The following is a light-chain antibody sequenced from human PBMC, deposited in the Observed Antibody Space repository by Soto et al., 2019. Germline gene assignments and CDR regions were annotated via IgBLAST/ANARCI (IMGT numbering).Light chain of an antibody. J-gene: IGKJ1*01. CDR2: GAS. CDR1: KSVSSRY. V-gene: IGKV3-20*01. CDR3: HQYGTSPQT. Sequence: EDVLTQSPGAASLSTGERATRSCRASKSVSSRYLAWYQHGRGQAPRLLMYGASSRANGVPDRFSGWGSGTDFTLTISRLEPEDFADYYCHQYGTSPQTFGQGTKV.